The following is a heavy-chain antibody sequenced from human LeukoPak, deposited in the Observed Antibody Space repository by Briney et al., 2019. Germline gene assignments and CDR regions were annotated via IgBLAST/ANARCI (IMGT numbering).Heavy chain of an antibody. CDR2: IYTSGST. V-gene: IGHV4-4*07. CDR3: ARATYDSSGYYYRGAVSYFDY. Sequence: PSETLSLTCTVFGGSISSYYWSWIRQPAGKGLEWIGRIYTSGSTNYNPSLKSRVTMSVDTSKNQFSLKLSSVTAADTAVYYSARATYDSSGYYYRGAVSYFDYWGQGTLVTVSS. J-gene: IGHJ4*02. D-gene: IGHD3-22*01. CDR1: GGSISSYY.